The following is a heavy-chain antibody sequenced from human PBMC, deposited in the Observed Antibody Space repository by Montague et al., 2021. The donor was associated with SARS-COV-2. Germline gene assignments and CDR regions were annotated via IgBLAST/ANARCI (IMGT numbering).Heavy chain of an antibody. D-gene: IGHD3-22*01. Sequence: SETLSLTCAVSGGSIDSFYWSWIRRPPGKGLEWIGCIFHSGSTYYNPSLKSRVSMSVDTSKNQFSLRLSSLTAADTAVYYCARGGYHDTTGCYSDYYYNMDVGGQGTTVTVSS. CDR2: IFHSGST. CDR1: GGSIDSFY. V-gene: IGHV4-59*12. CDR3: ARGGYHDTTGCYSDYYYNMDV. J-gene: IGHJ6*02.